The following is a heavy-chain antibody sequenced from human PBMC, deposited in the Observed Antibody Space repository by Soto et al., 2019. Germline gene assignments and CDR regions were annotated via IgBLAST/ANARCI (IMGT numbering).Heavy chain of an antibody. J-gene: IGHJ6*02. CDR2: IYPGDSDT. CDR1: GYKVSTWHNFTSYW. V-gene: IGHV5-51*01. Sequence: PGESLKISCMGSGYKVSTWHNFTSYWIAWVRQMPGEGLEWMGIIYPGDSDTRYSPSFQGQVTISADKSISTAYLQWSSLKASDTAMYYCASSPRGYCSSTSCRELGNYYGMDVWGQGTTVTVSS. CDR3: ASSPRGYCSSTSCRELGNYYGMDV. D-gene: IGHD2-2*01.